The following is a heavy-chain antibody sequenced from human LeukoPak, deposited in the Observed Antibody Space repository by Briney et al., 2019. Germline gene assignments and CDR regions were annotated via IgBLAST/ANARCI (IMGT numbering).Heavy chain of an antibody. Sequence: ASVKVSCKASGGTFISYAINWVRQAPGQGLEWMGWINPNSGGTNYAQKFQGRVTMTRDTSISTAYMELSRLRSDDTAVYYCARDALVDASGDYWGQGTLVTVSS. CDR2: INPNSGGT. CDR3: ARDALVDASGDY. J-gene: IGHJ4*02. CDR1: GGTFISYA. D-gene: IGHD6-6*01. V-gene: IGHV1-2*02.